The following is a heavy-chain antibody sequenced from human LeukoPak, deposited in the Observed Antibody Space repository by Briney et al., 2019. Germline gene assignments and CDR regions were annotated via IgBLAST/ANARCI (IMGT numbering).Heavy chain of an antibody. CDR3: AREGVITGTTFPYFDY. CDR1: GGTFSSYA. CDR2: IIPIFGTA. J-gene: IGHJ4*02. D-gene: IGHD1-7*01. V-gene: IGHV1-69*13. Sequence: ASVKVSCKASGGTFSSYAISWVRQAPGQGLEWMGGIIPIFGTANYAQKFQGRVTITADESTSTAYMELSSLRSEDTAVYYCAREGVITGTTFPYFDYWGQGTLVTVSS.